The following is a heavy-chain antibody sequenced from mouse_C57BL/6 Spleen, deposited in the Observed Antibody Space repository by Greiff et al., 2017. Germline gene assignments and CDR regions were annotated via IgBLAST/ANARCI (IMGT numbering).Heavy chain of an antibody. CDR3: ARSPGGPWYFDV. CDR2: IHPNSGST. Sequence: QVQLQQPGAELVKPGASVKLSCKASGYTFTSYWMHWVKQRPGQGLEWIGMIHPNSGSTNYNEKFKSKATLTVDKSSSTAYMQLSRLTSEDSAVYYCARSPGGPWYFDVWGTGTTVTVSS. V-gene: IGHV1-64*01. CDR1: GYTFTSYW. J-gene: IGHJ1*03.